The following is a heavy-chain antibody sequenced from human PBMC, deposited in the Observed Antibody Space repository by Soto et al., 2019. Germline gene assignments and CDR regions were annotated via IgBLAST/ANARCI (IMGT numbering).Heavy chain of an antibody. CDR3: ASHPRDSSGYWYYFDY. Sequence: GSLRLSCAASGCTFSSYSMNWVRQAPGKGLEWVSSISSSSSYIYYADSVKGRFTISRDNAKNSPYLQMNSLRAEDTAVYYCASHPRDSSGYWYYFDYWGQGTLVTVSS. J-gene: IGHJ4*02. CDR2: ISSSSSYI. V-gene: IGHV3-21*01. D-gene: IGHD3-22*01. CDR1: GCTFSSYS.